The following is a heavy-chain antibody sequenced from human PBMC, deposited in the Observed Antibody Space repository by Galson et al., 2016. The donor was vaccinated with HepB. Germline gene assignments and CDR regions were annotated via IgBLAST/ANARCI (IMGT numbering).Heavy chain of an antibody. CDR3: ASGSSWDPFAY. V-gene: IGHV3-74*03. CDR1: GFMFRGFW. D-gene: IGHD2-15*01. J-gene: IGHJ4*02. Sequence: SLRLSCAASGFMFRGFWMHWVRQVPGKAPVWVSRVSQDGVTTAYADSVKGRFSISRDDAKKTAYLQMNSLRAEDTAMYYCASGSSWDPFAYWGQGALVTVSS. CDR2: VSQDGVTT.